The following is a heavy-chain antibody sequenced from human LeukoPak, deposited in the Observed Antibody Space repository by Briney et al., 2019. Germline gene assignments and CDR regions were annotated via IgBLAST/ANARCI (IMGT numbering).Heavy chain of an antibody. Sequence: SETLSLTCTVSGGSISSSSYYWGWIRQPPGKGLEWIGSIYYSGSTYYNPSLKSRVTISVDTSKNQFSLKLSSVTAADTAVYYCARVPVSGYYYYMDVWGKGTTVTVSS. J-gene: IGHJ6*03. CDR1: GGSISSSSYY. V-gene: IGHV4-39*07. CDR3: ARVPVSGYYYYMDV. D-gene: IGHD6-25*01. CDR2: IYYSGST.